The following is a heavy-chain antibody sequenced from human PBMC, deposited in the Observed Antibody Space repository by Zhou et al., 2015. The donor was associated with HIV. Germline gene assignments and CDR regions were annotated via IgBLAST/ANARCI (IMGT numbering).Heavy chain of an antibody. Sequence: QVQLVQSGAEVKKPGSSVKVSCKASGGTFSSYAISWVRQAPGQGLEWMGGIIPIFGTANYAQKFQGRVTITADESTSTAYMELSSLRSEDTAVYYCARDRAYDFWSGQVDAFDIWGQGTMVTVSS. CDR3: ARDRAYDFWSGQVDAFDI. V-gene: IGHV1-69*01. J-gene: IGHJ3*02. CDR1: GGTFSSYA. D-gene: IGHD3-3*01. CDR2: IIPIFGTA.